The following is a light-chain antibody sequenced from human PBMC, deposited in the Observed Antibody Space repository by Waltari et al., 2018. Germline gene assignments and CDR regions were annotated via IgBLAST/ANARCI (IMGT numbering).Light chain of an antibody. CDR1: QTVSSSF. Sequence: EIVLTQSPGTLSFSPGERATLSCRASQTVSSSFLAWYQQKPGQAPRLLIYDTSSRATGIPDRFSGSGSGTDFTLTISRLEPEDFAVYYCQHSNGPPMYTFGQGTKLEIK. J-gene: IGKJ2*01. CDR3: QHSNGPPMYT. V-gene: IGKV3-20*01. CDR2: DTS.